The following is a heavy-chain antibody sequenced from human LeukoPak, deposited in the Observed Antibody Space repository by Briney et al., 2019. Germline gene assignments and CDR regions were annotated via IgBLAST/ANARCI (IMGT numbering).Heavy chain of an antibody. J-gene: IGHJ4*02. Sequence: SETLSLTCAVYGGSFSGYYWSWIRQHPGKGLEWIGYIYYSGSTYYNPSLKSRVTISVDTSKNQFSLKLSSVTAADTAVYYCAFGAMARGTDYWGQGTLVTVSS. CDR2: IYYSGST. CDR1: GGSFSGYY. V-gene: IGHV4-31*11. CDR3: AFGAMARGTDY. D-gene: IGHD3-10*01.